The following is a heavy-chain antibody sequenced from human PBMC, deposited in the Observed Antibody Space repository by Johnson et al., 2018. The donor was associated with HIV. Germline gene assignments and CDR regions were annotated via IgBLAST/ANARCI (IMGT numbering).Heavy chain of an antibody. CDR3: ARDRSSGWYGRVDAFDI. D-gene: IGHD6-19*01. CDR2: ISYDGSNK. CDR1: GFTFSSYA. Sequence: VQLVESGGGVVQPGRSLRLSCAASGFTFSSYAMHWVRQAPGKGLEWVAVISYDGSNKYYADSVKGRFTISRDNSKNTLYLQMNSLRAEDTAVYYCARDRSSGWYGRVDAFDIWGQGTMV. V-gene: IGHV3-30-3*01. J-gene: IGHJ3*02.